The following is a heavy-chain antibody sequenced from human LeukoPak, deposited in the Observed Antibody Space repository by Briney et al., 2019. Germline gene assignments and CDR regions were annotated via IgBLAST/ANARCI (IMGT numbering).Heavy chain of an antibody. D-gene: IGHD3-22*01. CDR1: GGSIGSYY. CDR2: VSYSGST. Sequence: SETLSLTCTVSGGSIGSYYWNWIRQPPGKGLEWIGYVSYSGSTNYNPSLKSRVTMSVDKSKNQFSLKLSSVTAADTAVYFCARATSGYYFDFWDQGTQVIVSS. CDR3: ARATSGYYFDF. V-gene: IGHV4-59*01. J-gene: IGHJ4*02.